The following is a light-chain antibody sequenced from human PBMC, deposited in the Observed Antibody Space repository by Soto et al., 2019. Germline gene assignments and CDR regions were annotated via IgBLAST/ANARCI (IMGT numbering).Light chain of an antibody. V-gene: IGKV3-20*01. CDR1: QSVRSNY. CDR2: GAS. CDR3: QQYEGSPYT. J-gene: IGKJ2*01. Sequence: EIVLTQSPGTLSLSPGERATLTCRASQSVRSNYLAWYQRKPGQAPRLLIYGASTRATGIPDRFSGTGSGTDFTLTTSRLEPEDFAVYYCQQYEGSPYTFGQGTKLEIK.